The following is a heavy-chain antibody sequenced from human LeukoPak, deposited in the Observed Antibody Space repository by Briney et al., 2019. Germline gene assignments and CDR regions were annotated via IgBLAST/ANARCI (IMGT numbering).Heavy chain of an antibody. D-gene: IGHD1-26*01. J-gene: IGHJ3*02. CDR2: IYPGDSDT. CDR1: GYSFTSYW. CDR3: ARRPPVGATGGDAFDI. Sequence: GESLKISCKGSGYSFTSYWIGWVRQMPGKGLEWMGIIYPGDSDTRYSPSFQGQVTISADKSISTAYLQWSSLKASDTAMYYCARRPPVGATGGDAFDIWGQGTMVTVSS. V-gene: IGHV5-51*01.